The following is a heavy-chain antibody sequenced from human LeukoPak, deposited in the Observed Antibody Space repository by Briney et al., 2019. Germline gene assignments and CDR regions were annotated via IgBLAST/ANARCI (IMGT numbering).Heavy chain of an antibody. V-gene: IGHV3-9*01. Sequence: PGRSLRLSCAASGFTFDDYAMHWVRQAPGKGLEWVSGISWNSGSICYADSVKGRFTISRDNAKNSLYLQMNSLRAEDTALYYCAKDISTAKYYYYYGMDVWGQGTTVTVSS. CDR3: AKDISTAKYYYYYGMDV. CDR1: GFTFDDYA. J-gene: IGHJ6*02. CDR2: ISWNSGSI. D-gene: IGHD6-13*01.